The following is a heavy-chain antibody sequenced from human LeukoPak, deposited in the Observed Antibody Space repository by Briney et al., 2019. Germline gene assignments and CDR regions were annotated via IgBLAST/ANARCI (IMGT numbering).Heavy chain of an antibody. D-gene: IGHD5-24*01. J-gene: IGHJ4*02. CDR2: INSDGSST. V-gene: IGHV3-74*01. CDR3: ARDPGRRWLQLDY. CDR1: GFTFSSYW. Sequence: GGSLRLSCAASGFTFSSYWMHWVRQAPGKGLVRVSRINSDGSSTSYADSVKGRFTISRDNAKNTLYLQMNSLRAEDTAVYYCARDPGRRWLQLDYWGQGTLVTVSS.